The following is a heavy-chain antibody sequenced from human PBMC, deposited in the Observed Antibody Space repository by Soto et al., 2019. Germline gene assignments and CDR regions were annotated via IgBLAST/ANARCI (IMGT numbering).Heavy chain of an antibody. CDR1: GASITGGGYF. J-gene: IGHJ6*02. V-gene: IGHV4-31*03. CDR2: IYYSGHD. Sequence: PSETLSLTCSVSGASITGGGYFWTWVRQHPARGLEWIGYIYYSGHDHYNPSLESRVTISVDTSNNQFSLKLSSMTAADTAVYYCARGHYQFYAMDVWGQGTPVTVSS. CDR3: ARGHYQFYAMDV.